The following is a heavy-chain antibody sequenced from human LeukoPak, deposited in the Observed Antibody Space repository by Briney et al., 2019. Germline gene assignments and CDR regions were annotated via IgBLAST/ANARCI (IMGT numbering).Heavy chain of an antibody. CDR1: GFTFRSYA. D-gene: IGHD2/OR15-2a*01. V-gene: IGHV3-23*01. Sequence: GGSLRLSCAASGFTFRSYAMSWVRQAPGKGLEWVSSIGGTADDTYYADSAKGRFTISRGESKNTLYLQMNSLRVEDTAVYYCARTPAFGIFTLTVNWFDPWGQGTLVSVSS. J-gene: IGHJ5*02. CDR2: IGGTADDT. CDR3: ARTPAFGIFTLTVNWFDP.